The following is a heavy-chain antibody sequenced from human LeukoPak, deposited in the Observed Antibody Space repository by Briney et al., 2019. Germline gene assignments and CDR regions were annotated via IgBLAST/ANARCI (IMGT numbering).Heavy chain of an antibody. J-gene: IGHJ4*02. CDR1: GYTFTGYY. CDR2: INPNSGGT. D-gene: IGHD3-22*01. Sequence: ASVKVSCKASGYTFTGYYMHWVRQAPGQGLEWMGWINPNSGGTNYAQKLQGRVTMTRDTSIGTAYMELSRLRSDDTAVYYCARDRGVDYSDSSGYLRHALYYFDYWGQGTLVTVSS. V-gene: IGHV1-2*02. CDR3: ARDRGVDYSDSSGYLRHALYYFDY.